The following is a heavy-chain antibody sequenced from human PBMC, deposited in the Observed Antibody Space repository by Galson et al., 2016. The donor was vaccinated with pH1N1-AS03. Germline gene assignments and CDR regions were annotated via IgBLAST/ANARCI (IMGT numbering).Heavy chain of an antibody. CDR3: AREPWGSTQGEY. J-gene: IGHJ4*02. V-gene: IGHV3-53*01. CDR2: IYGGGDT. D-gene: IGHD3-16*01. Sequence: SLRLSCAASGLTINNNYMSWVRQAPGKGLEWVSVIYGGGDTFYADSVKGRFTISRDNSKSTVYLQMNSLRVEDTAVYYCAREPWGSTQGEYWGQGTLVTVSS. CDR1: GLTINNNY.